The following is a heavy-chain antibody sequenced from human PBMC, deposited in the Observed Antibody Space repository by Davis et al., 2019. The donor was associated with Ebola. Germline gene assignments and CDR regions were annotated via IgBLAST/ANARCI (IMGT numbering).Heavy chain of an antibody. V-gene: IGHV3-30-3*01. D-gene: IGHD3-22*01. J-gene: IGHJ6*02. Sequence: GESLKISCAASGFTFSIFPMHWVRQAPGKGLEWVALILYDGFNKYYADSVKGRFTISRDNNKNTLNLQMNSLRDEDTAVYYCASTMDYYDSSGYYYGMDVWGQGTTVTVSS. CDR3: ASTMDYYDSSGYYYGMDV. CDR1: GFTFSIFP. CDR2: ILYDGFNK.